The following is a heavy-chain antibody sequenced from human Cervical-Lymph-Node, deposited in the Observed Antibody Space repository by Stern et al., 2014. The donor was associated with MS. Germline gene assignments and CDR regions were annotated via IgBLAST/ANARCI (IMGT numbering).Heavy chain of an antibody. CDR1: GASISNTQW. D-gene: IGHD3-10*01. Sequence: VQLVESGPGLVKPSGTLSLTCAVSGASISNTQWWTWVRQSPGKGLGWIGEIYQSGRANYNPSLRSRGTISVGRSKNSFPLKLNSVTAADTAVYYCARDPRRGGLSGYYHGMDVWGQGTTVTVSS. CDR2: IYQSGRA. J-gene: IGHJ6*02. V-gene: IGHV4-4*02. CDR3: ARDPRRGGLSGYYHGMDV.